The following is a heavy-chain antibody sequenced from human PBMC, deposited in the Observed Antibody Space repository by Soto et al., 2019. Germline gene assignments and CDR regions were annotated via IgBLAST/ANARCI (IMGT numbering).Heavy chain of an antibody. CDR1: GFTFDDYA. CDR3: AKSDYGDYIAAFDI. D-gene: IGHD4-17*01. V-gene: IGHV3-9*01. J-gene: IGHJ3*02. Sequence: GGSLRLSCAASGFTFDDYAMHWVRQAPGKGLEWVSGISWNSGSIGYADSVKGRFTISRDNAKNSLYLQMNSLRAEDTALYYCAKSDYGDYIAAFDIWGQGTMVTVSS. CDR2: ISWNSGSI.